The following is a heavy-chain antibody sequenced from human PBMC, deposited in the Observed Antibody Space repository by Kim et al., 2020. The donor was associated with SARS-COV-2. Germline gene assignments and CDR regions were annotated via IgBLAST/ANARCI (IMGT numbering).Heavy chain of an antibody. V-gene: IGHV3-23*01. CDR3: AEDRYCGGDKCPVDY. D-gene: IGHD2-21*01. Sequence: SVKGRFSISRENSKNTVYLQMNSLRADGTAVYYCAEDRYCGGDKCPVDYWGRGTLVTVSS. J-gene: IGHJ4*02.